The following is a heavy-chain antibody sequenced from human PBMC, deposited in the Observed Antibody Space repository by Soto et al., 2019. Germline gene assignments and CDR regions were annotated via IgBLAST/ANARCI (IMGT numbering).Heavy chain of an antibody. Sequence: ASVKVSCKASGGTFSSYAISWVRQAPGQGLEWMGGIIPIFGTANYAQKFQGRVTITADESTSTAYMELSSLRSEDTAVYYCAMARPGKYYFDYWGQGTLVTVSS. D-gene: IGHD3-10*01. CDR1: GGTFSSYA. CDR2: IIPIFGTA. J-gene: IGHJ4*02. CDR3: AMARPGKYYFDY. V-gene: IGHV1-69*13.